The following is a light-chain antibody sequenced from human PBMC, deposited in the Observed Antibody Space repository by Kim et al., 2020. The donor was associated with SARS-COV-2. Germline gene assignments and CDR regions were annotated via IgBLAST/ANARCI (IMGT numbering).Light chain of an antibody. Sequence: LTPSPGTLSLSPGESATLSCRASQSINSRSLTWYQQKPGQAPRLLVYAASSRATGIPDRFSGIGSGTDFTLTISRLEPEDSAVYYGQQSDDPTYTFGRGTKLKI. CDR1: QSINSRS. CDR2: AAS. J-gene: IGKJ2*01. CDR3: QQSDDPTYT. V-gene: IGKV3-20*01.